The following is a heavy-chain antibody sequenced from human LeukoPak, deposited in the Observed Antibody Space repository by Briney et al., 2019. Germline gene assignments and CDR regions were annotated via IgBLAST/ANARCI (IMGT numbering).Heavy chain of an antibody. Sequence: ASVKVSCKASGYTFTSYAMHWVRQAPGQRLEWMGWINAGNGNTKYSQKFQGRVTITRDTSASTAYMELSSLRSEDTAVYYCARDEEVMSWFDPWGQGTLVIVSS. CDR3: ARDEEVMSWFDP. CDR1: GYTFTSYA. J-gene: IGHJ5*02. CDR2: INAGNGNT. D-gene: IGHD3-16*01. V-gene: IGHV1-3*01.